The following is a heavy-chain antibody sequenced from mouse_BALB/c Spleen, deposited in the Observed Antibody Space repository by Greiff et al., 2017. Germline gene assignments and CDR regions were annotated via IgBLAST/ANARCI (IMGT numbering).Heavy chain of an antibody. CDR3: ARLEFITTVVAPMDY. J-gene: IGHJ4*01. Sequence: QVQLQQPGAELVMPGASVKMSCKASGYTFTDYWMHWVKQRPGQGLEWIGAIDTSDSYTSYNQKFKGKATLTVDESSSTAYMQLSSLTSEDSAVYYCARLEFITTVVAPMDYWGQGTSVTVSS. D-gene: IGHD1-1*01. CDR1: GYTFTDYW. V-gene: IGHV1-69*01. CDR2: IDTSDSYT.